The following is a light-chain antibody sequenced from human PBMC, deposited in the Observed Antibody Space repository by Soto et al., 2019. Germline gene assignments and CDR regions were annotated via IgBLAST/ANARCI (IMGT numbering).Light chain of an antibody. Sequence: QSVLTQPVSVSGSPGQSITISCTGTSSDVGGYSYVSWYQQHPGKAPKLMIYDVTNRPSGVSNRFSGSKSGNAASLTISGLRAEDEADYYCSSYTSISTYVFGTGTKVTVL. CDR3: SSYTSISTYV. CDR2: DVT. CDR1: SSDVGGYSY. J-gene: IGLJ1*01. V-gene: IGLV2-14*01.